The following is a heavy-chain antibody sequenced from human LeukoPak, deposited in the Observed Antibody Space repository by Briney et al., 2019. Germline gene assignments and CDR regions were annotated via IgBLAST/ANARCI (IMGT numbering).Heavy chain of an antibody. CDR3: ARDFSGYSFDY. Sequence: GGSLRLSCAASGFTFSSYSMHWVRQAPGKGLEWVSYISSSNTYIYYADSVKGRFTISRDNAKHSLYLQMNSLRAEDTAVYYCARDFSGYSFDYWGQGTLVTVSS. V-gene: IGHV3-21*01. J-gene: IGHJ4*02. CDR2: ISSSNTYI. D-gene: IGHD5-18*01. CDR1: GFTFSSYS.